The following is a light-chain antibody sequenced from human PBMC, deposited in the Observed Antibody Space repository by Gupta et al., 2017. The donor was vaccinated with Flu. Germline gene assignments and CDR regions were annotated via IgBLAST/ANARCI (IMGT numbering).Light chain of an antibody. V-gene: IGKV1-39*01. J-gene: IGKJ2*03. Sequence: DIQMTQSPTSLSASVGDRVTITCRASQNIRTDLHWYQQKPGKAPKLLISVASNLQSGVPSRFSGGGSGADFTLTISSLQPDDFATYYCQQSYSNFYSFGQGTKLEIK. CDR1: QNIRTD. CDR2: VAS. CDR3: QQSYSNFYS.